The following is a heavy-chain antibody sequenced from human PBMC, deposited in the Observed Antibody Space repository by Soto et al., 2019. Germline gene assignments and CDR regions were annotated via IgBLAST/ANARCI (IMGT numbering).Heavy chain of an antibody. V-gene: IGHV1-3*01. D-gene: IGHD6-19*01. CDR1: GYTFTSFA. CDR2: INGDKNNT. Sequence: VQLLQSGAEVKKPGASVKLSCKASGYTFTSFAIHWVRQAPGQRLEWMGWINGDKNNTKYSQNFVGRVTITRDTSARTAYMELSSLKYEDTALYYCARTRIAVAGTFDYWGRGTLVTVSS. J-gene: IGHJ4*02. CDR3: ARTRIAVAGTFDY.